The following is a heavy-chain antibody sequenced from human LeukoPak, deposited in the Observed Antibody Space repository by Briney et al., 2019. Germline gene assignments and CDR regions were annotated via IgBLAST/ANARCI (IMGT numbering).Heavy chain of an antibody. Sequence: SETLSLTCTVSGGAISNTRDYWGWIRQPRGNGVELIGSASYSGSTYYKPSLDSRVNISVRKSKNQFSLRLSSVTAADTAIYYCARLRSYGGNRGIDYWGQGTLVAVSS. V-gene: IGHV4-39*01. CDR2: ASYSGST. CDR3: ARLRSYGGNRGIDY. CDR1: GGAISNTRDY. J-gene: IGHJ4*02. D-gene: IGHD4-23*01.